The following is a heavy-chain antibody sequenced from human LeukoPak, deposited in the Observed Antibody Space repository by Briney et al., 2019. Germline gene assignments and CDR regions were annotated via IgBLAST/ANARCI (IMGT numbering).Heavy chain of an antibody. Sequence: GGSLRLSCAASGFTFSSYSMNWVRQAPGKGLEWVSSISSSSSYIYYADSVKGRFTISRDNAKNSLYLQMNSLRAEDTAVYYCARVGITMVRGVISPLDYYGMDVWGQGTTVTVSS. V-gene: IGHV3-21*01. CDR2: ISSSSSYI. D-gene: IGHD3-10*01. CDR3: ARVGITMVRGVISPLDYYGMDV. CDR1: GFTFSSYS. J-gene: IGHJ6*02.